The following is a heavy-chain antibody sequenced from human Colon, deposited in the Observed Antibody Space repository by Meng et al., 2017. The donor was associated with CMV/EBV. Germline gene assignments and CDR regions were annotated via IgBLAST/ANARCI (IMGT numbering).Heavy chain of an antibody. CDR2: IYSSGSRT. V-gene: IGHV3-23*05. D-gene: IGHD6-25*01. Sequence: ESLKISCAASGFSFGNHVMTWVRQAPGKGLEHISLIYSSGSRTFYADSVKGRFYVSRDNPENTLYLQMTGLTAEDTAIYYCARCRPSSEYSCEGLLLDYWGQGTLVTVSS. J-gene: IGHJ4*02. CDR3: ARCRPSSEYSCEGLLLDY. CDR1: GFSFGNHV.